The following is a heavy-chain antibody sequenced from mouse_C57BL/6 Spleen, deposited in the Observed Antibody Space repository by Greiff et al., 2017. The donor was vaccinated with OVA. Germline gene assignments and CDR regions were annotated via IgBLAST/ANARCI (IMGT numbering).Heavy chain of an antibody. Sequence: EVTLVESGGGLVKPGGSLKLSCAASGFTFSSYAMSWVRQTPEKRLEWVATISDGGSYTYYPDNVKGRFTISRDNAKNNLYLQMSHLKSEDTAMYYCARGVTTVYYFDYWGQGTTLTVSS. CDR1: GFTFSSYA. V-gene: IGHV5-4*03. J-gene: IGHJ2*01. CDR3: ARGVTTVYYFDY. D-gene: IGHD1-1*01. CDR2: ISDGGSYT.